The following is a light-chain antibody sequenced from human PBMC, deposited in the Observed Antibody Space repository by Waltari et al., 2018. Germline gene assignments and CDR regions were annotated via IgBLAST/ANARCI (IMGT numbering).Light chain of an antibody. CDR2: DAS. V-gene: IGKV1-5*01. CDR1: QFISNW. Sequence: IQMTQSPSTLSASVGDRVTITCRASQFISNWLAWYQHKPGKAPKLLIYDASKLKSGVPSRFSGSGSGTEFTLTIASLQPDDFATYYCQQYNNYLTFGPGTKVDI. J-gene: IGKJ3*01. CDR3: QQYNNYLT.